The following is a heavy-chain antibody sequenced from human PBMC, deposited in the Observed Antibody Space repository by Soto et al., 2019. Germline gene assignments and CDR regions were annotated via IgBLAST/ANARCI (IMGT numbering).Heavy chain of an antibody. CDR1: GGSISSGGYY. Sequence: QVQLQESGPGLVKPSQTLSLTCTVSGGSISSGGYYWSWIRQHPGKGLEWIGYIYYSGSTYYNPSLKSRVTISVVTYKKQFSLRLSSVTAEDTAVYYCARAQTTVVYWPRGDENWFDPWGQGTLVTVSS. CDR3: ARAQTTVVYWPRGDENWFDP. D-gene: IGHD2-8*02. J-gene: IGHJ5*02. CDR2: IYYSGST. V-gene: IGHV4-31*03.